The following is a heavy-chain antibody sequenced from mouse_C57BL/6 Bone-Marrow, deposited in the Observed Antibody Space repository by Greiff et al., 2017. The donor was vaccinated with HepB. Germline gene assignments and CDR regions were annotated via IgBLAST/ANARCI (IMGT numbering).Heavy chain of an antibody. CDR3: ARGPYGSSYWYFDV. Sequence: EVKLMESGGGLVKPGGSLKLSCAASGFTFSDYGMHWVRQAPERGLEWVAYISSGSSTIYYADTVKGRFTISRDNAKNTLFLQMNSLRSEDTAMYYCARGPYGSSYWYFDVWGTGTTVTVSS. D-gene: IGHD1-1*01. CDR2: ISSGSSTI. V-gene: IGHV5-17*01. J-gene: IGHJ1*03. CDR1: GFTFSDYG.